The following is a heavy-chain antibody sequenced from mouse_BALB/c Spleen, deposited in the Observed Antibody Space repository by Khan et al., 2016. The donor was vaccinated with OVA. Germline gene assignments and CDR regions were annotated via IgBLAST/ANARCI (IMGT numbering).Heavy chain of an antibody. CDR3: TRSYYYGYYFDY. Sequence: VESGGGLVQPGGSRKLSCAASGFTFSSYGMHWVRQTPEKGLEWVAYISGDSSTIYYADTVKGRFTISRDNPKNTLFLQMPSLRSEDTAMYYCTRSYYYGYYFDYWGQGTTLTVSS. V-gene: IGHV5-17*02. D-gene: IGHD1-1*01. CDR1: GFTFSSYG. CDR2: ISGDSSTI. J-gene: IGHJ2*01.